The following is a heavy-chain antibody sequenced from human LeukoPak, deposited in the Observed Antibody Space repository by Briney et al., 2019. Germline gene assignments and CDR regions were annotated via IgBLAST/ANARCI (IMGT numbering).Heavy chain of an antibody. CDR3: ARSLATSYYYMDV. CDR1: GFPFSSYG. J-gene: IGHJ6*03. Sequence: GGSLRLSCAASGFPFSSYGMHWVRQAPGKGLEWVAVISYDGSNKFYADSVKGRFTISRDNSKNTLHLQMNSLRAEDTAVYYCARSLATSYYYMDVWGKGTTVTVSS. V-gene: IGHV3-30*19. CDR2: ISYDGSNK. D-gene: IGHD5-12*01.